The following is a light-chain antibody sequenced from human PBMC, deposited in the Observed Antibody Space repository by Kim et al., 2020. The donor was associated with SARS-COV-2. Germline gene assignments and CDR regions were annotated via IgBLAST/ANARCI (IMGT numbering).Light chain of an antibody. CDR3: QTWGTGSWV. CDR1: SGNSSYA. J-gene: IGLJ3*02. CDR2: LNSDGSH. Sequence: SVQLPCTLSSGNSSYAIAWHQQQPEKGPRYLMKLNSDGSHSKGDGIPDRFSGSSSGAERYLTISSLQSEDEADYYCQTWGTGSWVFGGGTKLTVL. V-gene: IGLV4-69*01.